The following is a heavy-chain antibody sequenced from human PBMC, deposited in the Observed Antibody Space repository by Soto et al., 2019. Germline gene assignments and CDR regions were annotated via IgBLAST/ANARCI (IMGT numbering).Heavy chain of an antibody. CDR1: GFTFSSYA. Sequence: PGGSLRLSCAASGFTFSSYAMSWVRQAPGKGLEWVSAISGSGGSTYYADSVKGRFTISRDNSKNTLYLQMNSLRAEDTAVYYCAKDSTARLASDSSGYYYWGQGTLVTVSS. J-gene: IGHJ4*02. D-gene: IGHD3-22*01. V-gene: IGHV3-23*01. CDR3: AKDSTARLASDSSGYYY. CDR2: ISGSGGST.